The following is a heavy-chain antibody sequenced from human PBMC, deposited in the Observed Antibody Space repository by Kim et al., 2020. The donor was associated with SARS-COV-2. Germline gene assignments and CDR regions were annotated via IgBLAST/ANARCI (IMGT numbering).Heavy chain of an antibody. J-gene: IGHJ4*02. Sequence: SETLSLTCTVSGGSISSGGYYWSWIRQHPGKGLEWIGYIYYSGSTYYNPSLKSRVTISVDTSKNQFSLKLSSVTAADTAVYYCARDNRSSGWFDYWGQGTLVTVSS. CDR3: ARDNRSSGWFDY. CDR1: GGSISSGGYY. D-gene: IGHD6-19*01. V-gene: IGHV4-31*03. CDR2: IYYSGST.